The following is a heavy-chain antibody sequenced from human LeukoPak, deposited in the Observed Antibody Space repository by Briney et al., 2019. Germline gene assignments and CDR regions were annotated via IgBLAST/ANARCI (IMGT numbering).Heavy chain of an antibody. J-gene: IGHJ4*02. Sequence: GESLQTSCKASGYSFTTHWIGWVRQMPGKGLEWMGIIYPGDSDTTYSPSFQGQVTMSADKSISTAYLQWSSLKASDTAMYYCARQGGSSWYRFDYWGQGTLVTVSS. D-gene: IGHD6-13*01. CDR1: GYSFTTHW. V-gene: IGHV5-51*01. CDR3: ARQGGSSWYRFDY. CDR2: IYPGDSDT.